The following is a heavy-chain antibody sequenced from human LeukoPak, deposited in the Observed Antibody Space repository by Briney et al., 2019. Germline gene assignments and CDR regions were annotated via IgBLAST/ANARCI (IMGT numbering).Heavy chain of an antibody. CDR2: INHSGST. CDR3: ARGIAVAGTGFDY. D-gene: IGHD6-19*01. CDR1: GGSFSGYY. V-gene: IGHV4-34*01. J-gene: IGHJ4*02. Sequence: SETLSLTCAVYGGSFSGYYWSWIRQPPGKGLEGIGEINHSGSTNYNPSLKSRVTISVDTSKNQFSLKLSSVTAADTAVYYCARGIAVAGTGFDYWGQGTLVTVSS.